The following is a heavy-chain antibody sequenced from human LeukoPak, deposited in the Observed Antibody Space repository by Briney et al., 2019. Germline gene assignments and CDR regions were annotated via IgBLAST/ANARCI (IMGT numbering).Heavy chain of an antibody. D-gene: IGHD3-10*01. V-gene: IGHV3-7*01. Sequence: GGSLRLSCAASGFTFSSHWMSWVRQAPGKGLEWVANIQQDGSEKYYVDSVKGRFTISRDNAKNSVYLQMNSLRAEDTAVYYCARDRVGRRGFDYWGQGTLVTVSS. J-gene: IGHJ4*02. CDR3: ARDRVGRRGFDY. CDR1: GFTFSSHW. CDR2: IQQDGSEK.